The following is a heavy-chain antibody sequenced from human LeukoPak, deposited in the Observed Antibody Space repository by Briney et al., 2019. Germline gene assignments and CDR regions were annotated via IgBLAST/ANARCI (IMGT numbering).Heavy chain of an antibody. CDR3: ARLYSSGWYFDL. CDR2: ISSSSSYI. CDR1: GFTFSSYS. J-gene: IGHJ2*01. Sequence: PGGSLRLSCAASGFTFSSYSMTWVRQAPGKGLEWVSSISSSSSYICYADSVKGRFTISRDNAKNSLYLQMNSLRAEDTAVYYCARLYSSGWYFDLWGRGTLVTVSS. D-gene: IGHD6-19*01. V-gene: IGHV3-21*01.